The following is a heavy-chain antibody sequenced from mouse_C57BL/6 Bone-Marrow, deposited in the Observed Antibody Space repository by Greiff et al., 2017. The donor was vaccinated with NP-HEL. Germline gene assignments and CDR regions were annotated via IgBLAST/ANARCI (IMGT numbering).Heavy chain of an antibody. J-gene: IGHJ2*01. Sequence: EVQVVESGGDLVKPGGSLKLSCAASGFTFSSYGMSWVRQTPDKRLEWVATISSGGSYTYYPDSVKGRFTISRANAKNTLYLQMSSLKSEDTAMYYWARPVYFDYWGQGTTLTVSS. V-gene: IGHV5-6*01. CDR3: ARPVYFDY. CDR1: GFTFSSYG. CDR2: ISSGGSYT.